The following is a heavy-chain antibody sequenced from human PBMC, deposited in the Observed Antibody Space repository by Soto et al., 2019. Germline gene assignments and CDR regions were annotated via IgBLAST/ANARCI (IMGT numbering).Heavy chain of an antibody. CDR1: GYTFTSYG. D-gene: IGHD5-12*01. V-gene: IGHV1-18*01. Sequence: ASVKVSCKACGYTFTSYGINWVRQAPGQGLEWTGWISAYNGNTHYAQKLQGRVTMTTDTSTSTAYMELRSLRSDDTAVYYCARVQSGYDFAYWGQRTLVTVSS. CDR2: ISAYNGNT. CDR3: ARVQSGYDFAY. J-gene: IGHJ4*02.